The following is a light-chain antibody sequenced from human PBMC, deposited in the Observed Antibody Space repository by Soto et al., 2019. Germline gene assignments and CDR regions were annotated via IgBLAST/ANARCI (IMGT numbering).Light chain of an antibody. Sequence: DVQMAQSPSAMSASVGDRVTIACRASQHISRFVAWFQHKPGRAPERLIYETSNLQPGVPSRFSGSGSGTEFTLAISGLQPEDFAIYSCLQHNTYPYTFGQGTRLEIK. CDR2: ETS. CDR1: QHISRF. J-gene: IGKJ5*01. V-gene: IGKV1-17*03. CDR3: LQHNTYPYT.